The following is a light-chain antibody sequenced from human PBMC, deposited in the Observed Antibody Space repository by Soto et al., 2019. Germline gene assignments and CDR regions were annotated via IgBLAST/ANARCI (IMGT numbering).Light chain of an antibody. CDR2: GAT. Sequence: EIVLTQSPGTLSSSPGERATLSCRASQSVSSSYLAWYQQKPGQAPRFLIYGATTRASGIPDRFSGSGSGTDFTLTISRLEPEDFAVYYCQQYGSSPLTFGGGTKVEIK. V-gene: IGKV3-20*01. CDR1: QSVSSSY. J-gene: IGKJ4*01. CDR3: QQYGSSPLT.